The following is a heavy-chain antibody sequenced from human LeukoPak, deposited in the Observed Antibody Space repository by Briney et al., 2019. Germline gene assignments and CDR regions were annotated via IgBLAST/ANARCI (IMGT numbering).Heavy chain of an antibody. J-gene: IGHJ5*02. V-gene: IGHV4-34*01. CDR3: ARVTVGRYDYAAHPLNWFDP. Sequence: SETLSLTCAVYGGSFSGYYWSWIRQPPGKGLEWIGEINHSGSTNYNPSLKSRVTISVDTSKNQFSLKLSSVTAADTAVYYCARVTVGRYDYAAHPLNWFDPWGQGTLVTVSS. D-gene: IGHD3-16*01. CDR1: GGSFSGYY. CDR2: INHSGST.